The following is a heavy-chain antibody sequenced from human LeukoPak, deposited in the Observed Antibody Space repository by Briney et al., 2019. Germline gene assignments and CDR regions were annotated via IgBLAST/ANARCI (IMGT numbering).Heavy chain of an antibody. J-gene: IGHJ4*02. V-gene: IGHV4-30-2*01. CDR3: ARAPLRYCSSTSCSCFDY. D-gene: IGHD2-2*01. CDR1: GGSISSGGYS. CDR2: IYHSGST. Sequence: SETLSLTCAVSGGSISSGGYSWSWIWQPPGKGLEWIGYIYHSGSTYYNPSLKSRVTISVDRSKNQFSLRLSSVTAADTAVYYCARAPLRYCSSTSCSCFDYWGQGTLVTVSS.